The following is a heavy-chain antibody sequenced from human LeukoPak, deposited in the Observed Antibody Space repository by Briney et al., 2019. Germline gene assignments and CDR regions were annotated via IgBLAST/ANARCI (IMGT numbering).Heavy chain of an antibody. CDR3: ATRAAGWVVVILDAFDI. J-gene: IGHJ3*02. D-gene: IGHD3-22*01. CDR2: INPSGGST. V-gene: IGHV1-46*01. CDR1: GYIFTNYY. Sequence: ASVKVSCKASGYIFTNYYMHWVRQAPGQGLEWMGTINPSGGSTTYAQKFRGRVTMTEDTSTDTAYMELSSLRSEDTAVYYCATRAAGWVVVILDAFDIWGQGTMVTVSS.